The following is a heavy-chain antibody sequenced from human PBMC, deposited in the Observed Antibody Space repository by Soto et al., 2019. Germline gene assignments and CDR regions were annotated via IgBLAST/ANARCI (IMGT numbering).Heavy chain of an antibody. Sequence: PVGSLRLSCAASAFSFSTSWMHWVRKAPGEGLVWVSRINHDGRTINYADPLKGRFTISRDNAKNTLYLQMNILRVEDTAVYFCATAGNFGFDKWGLGTLDTV. J-gene: IGHJ4*02. V-gene: IGHV3-74*01. D-gene: IGHD1-1*01. CDR1: AFSFSTSW. CDR3: ATAGNFGFDK. CDR2: INHDGRTI.